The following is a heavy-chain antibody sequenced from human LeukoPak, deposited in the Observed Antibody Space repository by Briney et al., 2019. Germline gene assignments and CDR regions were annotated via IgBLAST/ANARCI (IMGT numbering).Heavy chain of an antibody. J-gene: IGHJ6*03. D-gene: IGHD5-12*01. V-gene: IGHV3-21*01. CDR1: GFTFSSYS. Sequence: PGGSLRLSCAASGFTFSSYSMNWVRQAPGKGLEWVSSISSSSSYIYYADSVKGRFTISRDNAKNSLYLQMNSLRAEDTAVYYCARGYSGYDVYYYYYYMDVWGKGTTVTVSS. CDR3: ARGYSGYDVYYYYYYMDV. CDR2: ISSSSSYI.